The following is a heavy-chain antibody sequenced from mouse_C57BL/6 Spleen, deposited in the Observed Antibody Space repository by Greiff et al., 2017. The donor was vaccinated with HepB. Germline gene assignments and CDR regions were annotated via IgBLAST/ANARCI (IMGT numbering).Heavy chain of an antibody. CDR1: GFTFSSYT. CDR2: ISGGGGNT. CDR3: ARFSLRGYAMDY. Sequence: EVQGVESGGGLVKPGGSLKLSCAASGFTFSSYTMSWVRQTPEKRLEWVATISGGGGNTYYPDSVKGRFTISRDNAKNTLYLQMSSLRSEDTALYYCARFSLRGYAMDYWGQGTSVTVSS. J-gene: IGHJ4*01. V-gene: IGHV5-9*04.